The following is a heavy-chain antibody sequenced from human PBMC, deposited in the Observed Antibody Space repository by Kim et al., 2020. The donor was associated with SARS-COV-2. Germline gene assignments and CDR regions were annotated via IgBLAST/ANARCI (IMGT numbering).Heavy chain of an antibody. V-gene: IGHV5-51*01. Sequence: GESLKISCQGSGYSFTSYWIGWVRQMPGRDLEWMAIMHPGDSNIRYSPSFQGQVTISADNSISTAYLQWSSLKASDTAMYYCARQPPGYYGMDVWGQGT. J-gene: IGHJ6*02. CDR2: MHPGDSNI. CDR3: ARQPPGYYGMDV. CDR1: GYSFTSYW.